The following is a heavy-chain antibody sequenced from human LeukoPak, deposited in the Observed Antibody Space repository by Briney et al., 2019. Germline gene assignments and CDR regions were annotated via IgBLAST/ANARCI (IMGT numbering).Heavy chain of an antibody. CDR2: IYPGDSDT. CDR1: GYSFTTYW. Sequence: GESLKISCKGSGYSFTTYWIAWVRQMPGKGLEWMGIIYPGDSDTRYSSSFQGQVTISADKSIRIAYLQWSSLKASDTAMYYCARQWGDCSSISCYSASWGQGTLVTVSS. CDR3: ARQWGDCSSISCYSAS. J-gene: IGHJ5*02. V-gene: IGHV5-51*01. D-gene: IGHD2-2*01.